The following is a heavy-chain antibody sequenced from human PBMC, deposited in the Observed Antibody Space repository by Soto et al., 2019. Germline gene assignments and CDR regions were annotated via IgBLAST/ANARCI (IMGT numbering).Heavy chain of an antibody. V-gene: IGHV1-69*01. Sequence: QVQLVQSGAEVKKPGSSVKVSCKASGGTFSSYAISWVRQAPGQGLEWMGGIIPIFGTANYAQKFQGRVTITADESTSTAYMELRSLRSDDTAVYYCARAAFMITFGGVIVTFYGMDVWGQGTTVTVSS. CDR3: ARAAFMITFGGVIVTFYGMDV. CDR1: GGTFSSYA. D-gene: IGHD3-16*02. CDR2: IIPIFGTA. J-gene: IGHJ6*02.